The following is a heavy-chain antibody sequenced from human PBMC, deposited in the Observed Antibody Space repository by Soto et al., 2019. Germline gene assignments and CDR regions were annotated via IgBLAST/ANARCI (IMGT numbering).Heavy chain of an antibody. Sequence: GGSLRLSCAASGFTFSNYAMNWVRQAPGKGLEWVAFISYDGSNKYYAVSVKGRFTISRDNPEDTLYLQMNTPRTEDTAVYYCARDIASALGFDPWGQGTLVTVSS. CDR1: GFTFSNYA. CDR3: ARDIASALGFDP. J-gene: IGHJ5*02. CDR2: ISYDGSNK. V-gene: IGHV3-30-3*01. D-gene: IGHD6-13*01.